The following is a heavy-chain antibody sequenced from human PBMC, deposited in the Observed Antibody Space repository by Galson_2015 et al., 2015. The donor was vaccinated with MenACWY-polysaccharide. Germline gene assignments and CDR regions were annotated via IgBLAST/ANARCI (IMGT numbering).Heavy chain of an antibody. CDR1: GGSFSGYY. V-gene: IGHV4-34*01. CDR3: ARGRGYYDSSGYNFDY. CDR2: INHSGST. J-gene: IGHJ4*02. D-gene: IGHD3-22*01. Sequence: ETLSLPCAVYGGSFSGYYWSWLRPPPGKGLEWIGEINHSGSTNYNPSLKSRVTISVDTSKNQFSLKLSSVTAADTAVYYCARGRGYYDSSGYNFDYWGQGTLVTVSS.